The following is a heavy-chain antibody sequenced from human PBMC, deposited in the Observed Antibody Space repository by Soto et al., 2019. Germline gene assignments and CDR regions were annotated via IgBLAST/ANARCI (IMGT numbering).Heavy chain of an antibody. V-gene: IGHV1-18*01. J-gene: IGHJ4*02. Sequence: ASVKVSCKASGYTFTSYGISWVRQAPGQGLEWMGWISAYNGNTNYAQKLQGRVTMTTDTSTSTAYMELRSLRSDDTAVYYCARVRIEDIVVVVAAPDYWGQGTLVTVSS. CDR3: ARVRIEDIVVVVAAPDY. D-gene: IGHD2-15*01. CDR1: GYTFTSYG. CDR2: ISAYNGNT.